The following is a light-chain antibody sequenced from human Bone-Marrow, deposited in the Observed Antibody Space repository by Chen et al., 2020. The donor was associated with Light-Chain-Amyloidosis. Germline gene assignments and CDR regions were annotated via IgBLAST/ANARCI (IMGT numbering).Light chain of an antibody. CDR3: SSYTSSSTLE. V-gene: IGLV2-14*01. J-gene: IGLJ3*02. CDR2: DVS. CDR1: SSDVGGYNF. Sequence: QSALTQPASVSGSPGQSITISCTGTSSDVGGYNFVSWYQQHPCKAPKLMIYDVSNRPSGVSNRFSGSKSGNTASLTISGLQAEDEADYYGSSYTSSSTLEFGGGTKLTVL.